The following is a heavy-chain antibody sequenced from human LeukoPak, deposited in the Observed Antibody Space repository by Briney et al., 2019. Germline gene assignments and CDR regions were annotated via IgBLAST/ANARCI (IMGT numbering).Heavy chain of an antibody. CDR1: GYTFTSYY. D-gene: IGHD3-22*01. Sequence: ASVKVSCKASGYTFTSYYIHWVRQAPGQGLEWMGIINPSGGTTSYAQKFQGRVTMTRDTSTSTVSMELSSLRSEDTAIYYRARRSSSGPWYFDYWGQGTLVTVSS. CDR3: ARRSSSGPWYFDY. J-gene: IGHJ4*02. CDR2: INPSGGTT. V-gene: IGHV1-46*01.